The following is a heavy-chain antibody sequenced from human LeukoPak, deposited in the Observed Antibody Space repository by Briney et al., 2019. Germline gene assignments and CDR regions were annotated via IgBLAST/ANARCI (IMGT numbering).Heavy chain of an antibody. CDR3: ARGSERWGYYYGMDV. J-gene: IGHJ6*02. D-gene: IGHD1-26*01. Sequence: PSETLSLTCTVSGGSISSYYWSWIRQPAGKGLEWIGRIYTSGSTNYNPSLKSRVTMSVDTSKNQFSLKLSSVTAADTAVCYCARGSERWGYYYGMDVWGQGTTVTVSS. CDR1: GGSISSYY. V-gene: IGHV4-4*07. CDR2: IYTSGST.